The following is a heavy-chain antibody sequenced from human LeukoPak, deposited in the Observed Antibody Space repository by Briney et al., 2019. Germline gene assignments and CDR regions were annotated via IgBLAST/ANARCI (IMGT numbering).Heavy chain of an antibody. D-gene: IGHD3-10*01. CDR1: GFTFNNYA. V-gene: IGHV3-23*01. J-gene: IGHJ4*02. CDR2: IIGSGGST. CDR3: AKDRSGGSGTLFPIFES. Sequence: PGGSLRLSCAASGFTFNNYAMNWVRQAPGKELEWLSAIIGSGGSTYYTNSVKGRFTISRDNSKNTLYLQMNSLRAEDTAVYYCAKDRSGGSGTLFPIFESWGQGTLVTVSS.